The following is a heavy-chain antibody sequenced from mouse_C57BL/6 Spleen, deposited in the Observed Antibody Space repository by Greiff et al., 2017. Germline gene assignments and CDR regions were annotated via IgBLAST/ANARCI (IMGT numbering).Heavy chain of an antibody. CDR3: APHYGGSSGWFAY. Sequence: VQLQESGPGLVQPSQCLSITCTVSGFSFTSYGVHWVRQSPGKGLEWLGVIWSGGSTDYNAAFLSSLSISKDNSKSQVFFKMNSLQADDAAIYYCAPHYGGSSGWFAYWGQGTLVTVSA. V-gene: IGHV2-2*01. CDR2: IWSGGST. D-gene: IGHD1-1*01. J-gene: IGHJ3*01. CDR1: GFSFTSYG.